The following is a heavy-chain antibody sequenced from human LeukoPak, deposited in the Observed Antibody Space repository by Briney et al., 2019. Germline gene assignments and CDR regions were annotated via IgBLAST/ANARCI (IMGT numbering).Heavy chain of an antibody. CDR1: GGSISSYY. D-gene: IGHD4-17*01. CDR2: IYYSGST. V-gene: IGHV4-59*01. Sequence: PSETLSLTCTVSGGSISSYYWSWIRQPPGKGLEWIGYIYYSGSTNYNPSLKSRVTIPVDTSKNQFSLKLSSVTAADTAVYYCARGILGSDDYVDWGQGTLVTVSS. CDR3: ARGILGSDDYVD. J-gene: IGHJ4*02.